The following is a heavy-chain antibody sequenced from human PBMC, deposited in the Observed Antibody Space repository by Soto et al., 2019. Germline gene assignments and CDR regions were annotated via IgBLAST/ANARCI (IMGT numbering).Heavy chain of an antibody. Sequence: GGSLRLSCAASGFTFSDYYMSWIRQAPGKGLEWVSYISSSGSTIYYADSVKGRFTISRDNAKNSLYLQMNSLRAEDTAVYYCARVGATIEYDYYYYGMDVWGQGTTVTVSS. V-gene: IGHV3-11*01. D-gene: IGHD5-12*01. CDR3: ARVGATIEYDYYYYGMDV. J-gene: IGHJ6*02. CDR2: ISSSGSTI. CDR1: GFTFSDYY.